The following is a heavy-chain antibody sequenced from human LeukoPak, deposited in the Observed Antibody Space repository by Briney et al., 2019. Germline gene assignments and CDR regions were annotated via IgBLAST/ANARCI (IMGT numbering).Heavy chain of an antibody. J-gene: IGHJ3*02. Sequence: SGTLSLTCAVYGGSFSGYYLSWIRQPPGKGLEWIGEINHSGSTNYIPSLKSRVTISVDTSKNQFSLKLSSVTAADTAVYYCARGPWAYYGGNDAFDIWGQGTIVTVSS. CDR1: GGSFSGYY. CDR2: INHSGST. D-gene: IGHD4-23*01. V-gene: IGHV4-34*01. CDR3: ARGPWAYYGGNDAFDI.